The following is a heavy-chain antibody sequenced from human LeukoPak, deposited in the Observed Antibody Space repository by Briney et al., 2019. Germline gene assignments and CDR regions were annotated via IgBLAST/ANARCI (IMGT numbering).Heavy chain of an antibody. Sequence: ASVKLSCKASGYSFGIYGISWVRQAPGQGLGWMAWIRPYDGHTNYAQNLHARVTMTTDMSTSTVYMEMFSLRSDDTAVYYCVRDGGAESPTTDYWGQGTLVTVSS. J-gene: IGHJ4*02. CDR1: GYSFGIYG. CDR2: IRPYDGHT. V-gene: IGHV1-18*04. D-gene: IGHD3-16*01. CDR3: VRDGGAESPTTDY.